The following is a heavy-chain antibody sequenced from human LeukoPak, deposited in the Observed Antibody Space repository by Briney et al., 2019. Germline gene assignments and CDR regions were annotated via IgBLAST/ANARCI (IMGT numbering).Heavy chain of an antibody. J-gene: IGHJ6*03. CDR3: ARVGYSGHEGYHYYYMDV. D-gene: IGHD5-12*01. Sequence: GGSLRLSCAASGFTFSIYWMSWVRQAPGKGLEWVANIKQDGSEKYYVDSLKGRFTISRDNAKNSLYLQMNSLRAEDTAVYYCARVGYSGHEGYHYYYMDVWGKGTTVTVSS. CDR1: GFTFSIYW. V-gene: IGHV3-7*01. CDR2: IKQDGSEK.